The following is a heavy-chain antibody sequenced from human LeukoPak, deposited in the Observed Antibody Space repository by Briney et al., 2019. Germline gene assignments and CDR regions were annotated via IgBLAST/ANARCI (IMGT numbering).Heavy chain of an antibody. J-gene: IGHJ4*02. V-gene: IGHV3-7*01. CDR3: ARNPAKVVPAVY. D-gene: IGHD2-2*01. CDR1: GFTFSNYW. Sequence: GGSLRLSCAASGFTFSNYWMSWVRQAPGQGLERVANINQDGSATYYVDSVKGRFTISRDSANNSLYLQMRSLRADDTAVYHCARNPAKVVPAVYWGQGTLVTVSS. CDR2: INQDGSAT.